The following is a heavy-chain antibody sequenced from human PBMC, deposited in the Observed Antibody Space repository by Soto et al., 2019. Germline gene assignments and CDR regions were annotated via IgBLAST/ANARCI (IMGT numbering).Heavy chain of an antibody. CDR1: GFSLSTSGVG. D-gene: IGHD3-3*01. CDR2: IYWDDDK. J-gene: IGHJ4*02. V-gene: IGHV2-5*02. Sequence: QITLKESGPTLVKPTQTLTLTCTFSGFSLSTSGVGVGWIRQPPGKALEWFALIYWDDDKRYSPSLKSRLTITKDTSKSQVVLTMTTMDPVDTATYYCALRLELEWRAGGFDYCGRRTLVTVSS. CDR3: ALRLELEWRAGGFDY.